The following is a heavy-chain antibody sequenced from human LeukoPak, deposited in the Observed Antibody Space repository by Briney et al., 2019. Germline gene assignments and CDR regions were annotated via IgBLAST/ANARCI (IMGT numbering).Heavy chain of an antibody. CDR2: IYYSGST. CDR1: GGSISSYY. J-gene: IGHJ5*02. D-gene: IGHD3-10*01. Sequence: PSETLSLTCTVSGGSISSYYWSWIRQPPGKGLEWIGYIYYSGSTNYNPSLKSRVTISVDTPKNQFSLKLSSVTAADTAVYYCARDSRYYGSGSYYGSNWFDPWGQGTLVTVSS. CDR3: ARDSRYYGSGSYYGSNWFDP. V-gene: IGHV4-59*01.